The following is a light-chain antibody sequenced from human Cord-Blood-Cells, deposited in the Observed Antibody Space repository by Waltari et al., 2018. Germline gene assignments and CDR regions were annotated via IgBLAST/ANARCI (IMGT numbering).Light chain of an antibody. J-gene: IGKJ4*01. CDR3: QQYGSSPPLT. Sequence: EIVLTQSPGTLSLSPGERATLSCRSSQSVSSSDLAWYQQQPGQAPRLLIYGASSSATGIPDRFSGSGSGTDFTLTISRLEPEDFAVYYCQQYGSSPPLTFGGGTKVEIK. CDR2: GAS. CDR1: QSVSSSD. V-gene: IGKV3-20*01.